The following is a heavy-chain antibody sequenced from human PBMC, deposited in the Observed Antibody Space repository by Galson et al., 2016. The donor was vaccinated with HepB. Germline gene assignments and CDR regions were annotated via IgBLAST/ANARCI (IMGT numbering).Heavy chain of an antibody. CDR2: ISWNTGDI. J-gene: IGHJ4*02. CDR1: GFTFGDYA. V-gene: IGHV3-9*01. D-gene: IGHD6-19*01. CDR3: AKVPGGAVAKRYLDY. Sequence: SLRLSCAGSGFTFGDYAMHWVRPAPGKGLEWVSSISWNTGDIVYADSVKGRFTISRDNAKSSLYLQMNSLRDEETALYYCAKVPGGAVAKRYLDYWGQGTLVIVSS.